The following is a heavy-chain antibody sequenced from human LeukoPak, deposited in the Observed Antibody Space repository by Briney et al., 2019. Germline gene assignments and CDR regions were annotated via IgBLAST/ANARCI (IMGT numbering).Heavy chain of an antibody. V-gene: IGHV1-18*01. D-gene: IGHD2-15*01. CDR2: ISAYNGNT. Sequence: GASVKVSCKASGYTFTSYGISWVRQAPGQGLEWMGWISAYNGNTNYAQKLQGRVTMTTDTSTSTAYMELRSLRSDDTAVYYCARGTIVVVVAGPFDPWGQGTLVTFSS. CDR1: GYTFTSYG. J-gene: IGHJ5*02. CDR3: ARGTIVVVVAGPFDP.